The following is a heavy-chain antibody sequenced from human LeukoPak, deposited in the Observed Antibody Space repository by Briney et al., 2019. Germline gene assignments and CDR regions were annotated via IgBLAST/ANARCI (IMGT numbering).Heavy chain of an antibody. CDR2: IKSKTDGGTA. CDR1: GFTFSKDW. Sequence: GGSLRLSCAASGFTFSKDWMSWVRQAPGKGLEWVGRIKSKTDGGTADYAAPVKGRFTISRDDSKNTLYLRMNSLKTEDTAVYYCTTYNDKDAFNIWGQGTMVTVSS. CDR3: TTYNDKDAFNI. D-gene: IGHD3-10*01. V-gene: IGHV3-15*01. J-gene: IGHJ3*02.